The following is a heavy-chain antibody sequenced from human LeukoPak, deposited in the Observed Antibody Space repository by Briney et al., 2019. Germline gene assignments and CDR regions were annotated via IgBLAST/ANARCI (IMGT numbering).Heavy chain of an antibody. V-gene: IGHV1-18*01. D-gene: IGHD3-22*01. CDR3: ARITMIVVARNGYYFDY. CDR2: ISAYNGNT. CDR1: GYTFTSYG. Sequence: GASVKVSCKASGYTFTSYGISWVRQAPGQGLEWMGWISAYNGNTNYAQKLQGRVTMTTDTSTSTAYMELRSLRSDDTAVYYCARITMIVVARNGYYFDYWGQGTLVTVSS. J-gene: IGHJ4*02.